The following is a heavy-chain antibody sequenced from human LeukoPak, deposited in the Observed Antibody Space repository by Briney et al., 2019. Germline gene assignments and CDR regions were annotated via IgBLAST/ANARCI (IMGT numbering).Heavy chain of an antibody. Sequence: SETLSLTCTVSGGSISSYYWSWIRQPPGKGLEWIGYIYYSGSTNYNPSLKSRVTISVDTSKNQFSLKLSSVTAADTAVYYCARGEAVAAPYFDCWGQGTLVTVSS. J-gene: IGHJ4*02. CDR1: GGSISSYY. CDR3: ARGEAVAAPYFDC. D-gene: IGHD6-19*01. CDR2: IYYSGST. V-gene: IGHV4-59*01.